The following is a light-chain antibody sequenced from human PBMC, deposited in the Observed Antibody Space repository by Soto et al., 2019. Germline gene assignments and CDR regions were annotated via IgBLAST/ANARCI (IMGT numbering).Light chain of an antibody. CDR2: EVS. J-gene: IGLJ1*01. Sequence: QSVLTQPPSASGSPGQSVTISCTGTSSDVGGYNYVSWYQQHPGKAPKLMIYEVSKRPSGVPDRFSGSKSGNTASLTVSGLQVEDEADYYCISYAGSNLLYVFGTGTKVTVL. CDR3: ISYAGSNLLYV. V-gene: IGLV2-8*01. CDR1: SSDVGGYNY.